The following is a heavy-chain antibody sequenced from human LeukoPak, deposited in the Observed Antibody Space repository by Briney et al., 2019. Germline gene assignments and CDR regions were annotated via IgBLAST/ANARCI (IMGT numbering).Heavy chain of an antibody. V-gene: IGHV1-69*06. CDR1: GGTFNSYA. CDR2: IIPIFGTA. J-gene: IGHJ4*02. D-gene: IGHD3-10*01. CDR3: ARRPIVVVLPPETRRYGSGSGYDY. Sequence: SVNVSYKSSGGTFNSYAISWVRQAPGQGLEWMGGIIPIFGTANYPQQFQGRVTITADKSTSTAYMELSSLRSEDTAVYYCARRPIVVVLPPETRRYGSGSGYDYWGQGTLVTVSS.